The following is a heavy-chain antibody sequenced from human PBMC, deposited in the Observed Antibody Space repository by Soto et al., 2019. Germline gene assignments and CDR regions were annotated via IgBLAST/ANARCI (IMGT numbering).Heavy chain of an antibody. V-gene: IGHV3-53*01. CDR1: GFTVGSSY. J-gene: IGHJ4*02. CDR2: IYTGGST. Sequence: GGSLRLSCTASGFTVGSSYMSWVRQAPGRGLEWVSVIYTGGSTYYADSVKGRFTISRDNSKNTLYLQMHSLRAEDTALYYCARVSTTAKTFDYWGQGTLVTVSS. CDR3: ARVSTTAKTFDY.